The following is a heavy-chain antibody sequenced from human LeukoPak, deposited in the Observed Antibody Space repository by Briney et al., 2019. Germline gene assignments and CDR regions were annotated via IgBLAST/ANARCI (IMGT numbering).Heavy chain of an antibody. Sequence: ASVKVSCKASGYSFTNYSMNWVRQAPGQGLEFMGWIHPSTGNPAYAQGLSGRFVFSLDTSVTTTYLQISDLKAEGTAVYFCARALDSLGALSLPDYWGQGTLVTVSS. CDR2: IHPSTGNP. J-gene: IGHJ4*02. D-gene: IGHD3-16*02. V-gene: IGHV7-4-1*02. CDR1: GYSFTNYS. CDR3: ARALDSLGALSLPDY.